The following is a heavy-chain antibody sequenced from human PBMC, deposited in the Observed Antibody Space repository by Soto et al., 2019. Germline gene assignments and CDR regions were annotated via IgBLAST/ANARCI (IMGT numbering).Heavy chain of an antibody. CDR1: GDSVSSNIAA. CDR2: TYYRSKWYN. J-gene: IGHJ4*02. D-gene: IGHD2-15*01. CDR3: ARDKVEVGYCSGGSCYRLDY. V-gene: IGHV6-1*01. Sequence: SQTLSLTCAISGDSVSSNIAAWNWIRQSPWRGLEWLGRTYYRSKWYNDYAVSVKSRITINQDTSKNQFSLQLNSVTPEDTAVYYCARDKVEVGYCSGGSCYRLDYWGQGTLVTVSS.